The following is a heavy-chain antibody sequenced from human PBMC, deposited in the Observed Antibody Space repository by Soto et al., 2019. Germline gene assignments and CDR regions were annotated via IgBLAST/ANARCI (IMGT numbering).Heavy chain of an antibody. CDR3: ASLRGPPGYYYYGMDV. Sequence: QVQLVQSGAEVKKPGSSVKVSCTASGGTFSSYAISWVRQAPGQGLEWMGGIIPIFGTANYAQKFQGRVTITADESTSTAYMELSSLRSEDTAVYYCASLRGPPGYYYYGMDVWGQGTTVTVSS. CDR2: IIPIFGTA. CDR1: GGTFSSYA. V-gene: IGHV1-69*01. J-gene: IGHJ6*02.